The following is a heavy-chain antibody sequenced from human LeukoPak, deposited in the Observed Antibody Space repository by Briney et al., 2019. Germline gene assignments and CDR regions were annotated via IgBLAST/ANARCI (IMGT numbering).Heavy chain of an antibody. CDR1: GYTFTGHG. CDR3: ARRHVDHGADH. D-gene: IGHD4/OR15-4a*01. J-gene: IGHJ5*02. CDR2: ISVYTTNT. V-gene: IGHV1-18*01. Sequence: ASVKVSCKASGYTFTGHGTSWVRQAPGQGLEWMGWISVYTTNTAYTERLQDRITMTTDPATSTAYLELRSLRFDDTVVYYCARRHVDHGADHWGQGTLVTVSS.